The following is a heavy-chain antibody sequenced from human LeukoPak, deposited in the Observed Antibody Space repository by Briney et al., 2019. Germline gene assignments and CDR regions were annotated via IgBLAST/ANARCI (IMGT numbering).Heavy chain of an antibody. CDR1: GYTFTSYG. CDR2: IIPILGIA. Sequence: GASVKVSCKASGYTFTSYGISWVRQAPGQGLEWMGRIIPILGIANYAQKFQGRVTITADKSTSTAYMELSSLRSEDTAVYYCARGGIAARPVNFQHWGQGTLVTVSS. J-gene: IGHJ1*01. CDR3: ARGGIAARPVNFQH. D-gene: IGHD6-6*01. V-gene: IGHV1-69*04.